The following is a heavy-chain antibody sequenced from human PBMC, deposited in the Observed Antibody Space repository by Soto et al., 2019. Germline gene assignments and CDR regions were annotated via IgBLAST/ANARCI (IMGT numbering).Heavy chain of an antibody. Sequence: ASVKVSCKASGYTFTGYYMHWVRQAPGQGLEWMGWINPNSGGTNYAQKFQGWVTMTRDTSISTAYMELSRLRSDDAAVYCCARVSGRQGGDFDYWGQGTLVTVSS. CDR3: ARVSGRQGGDFDY. CDR2: INPNSGGT. J-gene: IGHJ4*02. CDR1: GYTFTGYY. D-gene: IGHD1-26*01. V-gene: IGHV1-2*04.